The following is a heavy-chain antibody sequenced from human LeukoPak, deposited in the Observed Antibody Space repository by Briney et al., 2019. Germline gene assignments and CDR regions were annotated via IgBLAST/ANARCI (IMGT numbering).Heavy chain of an antibody. CDR1: GFTFSSYG. CDR3: ARGDFWSGDYTDAFDV. J-gene: IGHJ3*01. V-gene: IGHV3-30*02. CDR2: IRYDGSNK. D-gene: IGHD3-3*01. Sequence: GGSLRLSCAASGFTFSSYGMHWVRQAPGKGLEWVAFIRYDGSNKYYADSVKGRFTISRDNSKNTLYLQMNSLRAEDTAVYYCARGDFWSGDYTDAFDVWGQGTMVTVSS.